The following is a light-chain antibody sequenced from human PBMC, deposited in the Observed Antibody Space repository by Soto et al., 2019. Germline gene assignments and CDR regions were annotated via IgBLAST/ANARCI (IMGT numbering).Light chain of an antibody. Sequence: QSALTQPPSASGSPGQSVTISCTGTSSEIGYFNYVSWYQQHPAKAPKLLIYEVSKRPSGVPDRFSGSKSGNTASLTVSGLQSDDEANYYCSSYSGSNTLVLFGGGTKLTVL. V-gene: IGLV2-8*01. CDR1: SSEIGYFNY. J-gene: IGLJ2*01. CDR2: EVS. CDR3: SSYSGSNTLVL.